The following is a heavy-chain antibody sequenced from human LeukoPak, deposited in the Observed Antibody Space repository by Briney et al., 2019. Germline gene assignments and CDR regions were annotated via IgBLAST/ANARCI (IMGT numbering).Heavy chain of an antibody. CDR3: AKDYYMDV. CDR2: IYTGNGNT. V-gene: IGHV1-3*04. J-gene: IGHJ6*03. CDR1: GYTFSSHA. Sequence: ASVKVSCKASGYTFSSHAMHWVRQAPGQRLEWMGWIYTGNGNTKYSQKFQGRVTITRDTSANTAYMELSGLRSEDTAVYYCAKDYYMDVWGKGTTVTVSS.